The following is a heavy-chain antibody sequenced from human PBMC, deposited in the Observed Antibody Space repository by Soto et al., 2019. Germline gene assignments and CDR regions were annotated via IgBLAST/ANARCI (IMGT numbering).Heavy chain of an antibody. CDR2: ITYDGSNQ. J-gene: IGHJ4*02. CDR3: ARAPSGSYPEFDY. V-gene: IGHV3-30-3*01. CDR1: GFIFSSYT. D-gene: IGHD1-26*01. Sequence: GGSLRLSCAASGFIFSSYTMHWVRKAPGKGLEWVGVITYDGSNQYYADSVKGRFTISRDNSRNMLFLQMNSLRPDDTAVYYCARAPSGSYPEFDYWGQGTLVTVSS.